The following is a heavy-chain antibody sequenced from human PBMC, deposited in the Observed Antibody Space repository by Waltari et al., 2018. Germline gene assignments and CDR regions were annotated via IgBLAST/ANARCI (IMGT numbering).Heavy chain of an antibody. D-gene: IGHD2-2*01. CDR3: ARDSLLDLVPAAATLHAFDI. Sequence: QLQLQESGPGLVKPSETLSLTCSVSGDSVSSNNSYWGWIRQPPGTGLEWIGTISYSGNDYYTPAFKGGVTIALDMSKNDFALKLSAVTAADTAVYYCARDSLLDLVPAAATLHAFDIWGQGTMVTVSS. V-gene: IGHV4-39*07. J-gene: IGHJ3*02. CDR2: ISYSGND. CDR1: GDSVSSNNSY.